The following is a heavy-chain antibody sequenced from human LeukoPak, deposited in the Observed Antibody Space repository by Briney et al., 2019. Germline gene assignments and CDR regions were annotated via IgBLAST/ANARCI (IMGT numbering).Heavy chain of an antibody. Sequence: SETLSLTCTVSGGSISSYYWSWIRQPPGKGLEWIGYIYYSGSTNYNPPLKSRVTISVDTSKNQFSLKLSSVTAADTAVYYCARESPDYYDNQFDYWGQGTLVTVSS. CDR2: IYYSGST. CDR1: GGSISSYY. J-gene: IGHJ4*02. D-gene: IGHD3-22*01. CDR3: ARESPDYYDNQFDY. V-gene: IGHV4-59*01.